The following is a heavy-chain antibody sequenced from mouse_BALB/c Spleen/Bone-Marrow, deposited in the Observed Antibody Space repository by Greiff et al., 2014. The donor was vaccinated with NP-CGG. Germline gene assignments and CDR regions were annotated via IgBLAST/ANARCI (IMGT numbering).Heavy chain of an antibody. CDR3: NERYRNYGY. CDR1: GFNIKDYY. V-gene: IGHV14-4*02. Sequence: VQLKESGADLVRSGASVKFSCTASGFNIKDYYMHWVQQRPEQGLEWIGWIDPENGDIEYAPKFQGKASMTTDNSSNTAYLQLISLTSEDTAVYYCNERYRNYGYWGQGSTLPVSS. D-gene: IGHD2-10*02. J-gene: IGHJ2*01. CDR2: IDPENGDI.